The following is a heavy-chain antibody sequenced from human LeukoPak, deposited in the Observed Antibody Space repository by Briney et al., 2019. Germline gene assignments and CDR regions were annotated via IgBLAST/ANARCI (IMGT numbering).Heavy chain of an antibody. D-gene: IGHD1-14*01. Sequence: PGRSLTLSCAASGFSFSNSGMHWVRQAPGKGLEWVAVIWYDGSKKFYADSVKGRFTISRDNSDSTLYLQMNSLRAVDTAVYYCAREPEYFDYWGQGALVTVSS. CDR1: GFSFSNSG. CDR3: AREPEYFDY. V-gene: IGHV3-33*01. CDR2: IWYDGSKK. J-gene: IGHJ4*02.